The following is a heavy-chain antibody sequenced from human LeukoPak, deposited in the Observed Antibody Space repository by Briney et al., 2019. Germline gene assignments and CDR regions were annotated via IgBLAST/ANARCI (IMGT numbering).Heavy chain of an antibody. Sequence: GGSLRLSCAASGFTFSTYAMSWVRQAPGKGLEWVAVISYDGSNKYYADSVKGRFTISRDNSKNSLYLQMNSLRAEDTAVYYCAKDRGGIVGDTYFDYWGQGTLVTVSS. D-gene: IGHD1-26*01. CDR2: ISYDGSNK. V-gene: IGHV3-30*18. J-gene: IGHJ4*02. CDR1: GFTFSTYA. CDR3: AKDRGGIVGDTYFDY.